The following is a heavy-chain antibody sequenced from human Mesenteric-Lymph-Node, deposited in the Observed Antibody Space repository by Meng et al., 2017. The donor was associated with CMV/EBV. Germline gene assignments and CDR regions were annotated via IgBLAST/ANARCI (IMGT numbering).Heavy chain of an antibody. D-gene: IGHD2/OR15-2a*01. J-gene: IGHJ4*02. CDR1: CVSVTSGAYH. CDR2: IYGTGIT. V-gene: IGHV4-61*08. Sequence: QGRLQGSGPGLVKPSETLFLTCIVSCVSVTSGAYHWSWIRQSPGKGLEWIGYIYGTGITIYNPSLKSRVTILLETSKNQFSLKLNSVTTADTAVYYCAKSRSSTPGIVDDWGQGTLVTVSS. CDR3: AKSRSSTPGIVDD.